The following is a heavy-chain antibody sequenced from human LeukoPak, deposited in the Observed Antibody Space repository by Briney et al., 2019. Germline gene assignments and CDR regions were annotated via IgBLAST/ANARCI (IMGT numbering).Heavy chain of an antibody. D-gene: IGHD6-13*01. CDR2: IYYSGST. V-gene: IGHV4-31*03. Sequence: SQTLSLTCTVSGGSISSGGYYWSWIRQHPGKGLEWIGYIYYSGSTYYNPSLKSRVTISVDTPKNQFSLKLSSVTAADTAVYYCARVGSSWYSELLYYFDYWGQGTLVTVSS. J-gene: IGHJ4*02. CDR3: ARVGSSWYSELLYYFDY. CDR1: GGSISSGGYY.